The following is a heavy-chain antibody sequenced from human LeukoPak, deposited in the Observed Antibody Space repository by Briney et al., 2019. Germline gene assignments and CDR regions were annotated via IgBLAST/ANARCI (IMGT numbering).Heavy chain of an antibody. D-gene: IGHD6-19*01. J-gene: IGHJ4*02. CDR2: LTTSGGST. Sequence: GGSLRLSCAASGFTFSNYAMSWVRQAPGKGLEWVSGLTTSGGSTYYADSVKGRFTISRDNSKNTLYLQMNSLRAEDTAVYYCAKDRGYGIAVAGPFDYWGQGTLVTVSS. V-gene: IGHV3-23*01. CDR1: GFTFSNYA. CDR3: AKDRGYGIAVAGPFDY.